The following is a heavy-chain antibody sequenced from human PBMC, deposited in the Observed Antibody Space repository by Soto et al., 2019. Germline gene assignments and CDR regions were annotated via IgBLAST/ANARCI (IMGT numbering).Heavy chain of an antibody. J-gene: IGHJ5*02. D-gene: IGHD3-10*01. V-gene: IGHV4-39*01. Sequence: PSETLSLTCTVSGGSISSSSYYWGWIRQPPGKGLEWIGSTYYSGSTYYNPSLKSRVTISVDTSKNQFSLKLSSVTAADTAVYYCARLPFWGSGSWFDPWGQGTLVTVSS. CDR1: GGSISSSSYY. CDR3: ARLPFWGSGSWFDP. CDR2: TYYSGST.